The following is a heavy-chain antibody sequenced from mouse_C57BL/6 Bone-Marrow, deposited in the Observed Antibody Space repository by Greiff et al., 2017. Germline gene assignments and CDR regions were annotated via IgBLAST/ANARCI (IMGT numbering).Heavy chain of an antibody. J-gene: IGHJ4*01. CDR3: ARRREGLAMDY. CDR1: GFTFTDYY. Sequence: EVQRVESGGGLVQPGGSLSLSCAASGFTFTDYYMSWVRQPPGKALEWLGFIRNKANGYTTEYSASVKGRFTISRDNSQSILYLQMNALRAEDSATYYCARRREGLAMDYWGQGTSVTVSS. V-gene: IGHV7-3*01. D-gene: IGHD3-3*01. CDR2: IRNKANGYTT.